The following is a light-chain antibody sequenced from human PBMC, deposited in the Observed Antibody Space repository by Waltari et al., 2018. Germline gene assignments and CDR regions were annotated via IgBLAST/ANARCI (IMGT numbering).Light chain of an antibody. J-gene: IGKJ2*01. Sequence: DIVMTQSPDSLAVSLGERATIHCKSSQSVLYSSNNKNYLAWYQQKPGQPPTLLIYWASTRESGVPDRFSGSGSGTDFTLTISSLQAEDVAVYYCQQYYSTPHTFGQGTKLEIK. V-gene: IGKV4-1*01. CDR3: QQYYSTPHT. CDR2: WAS. CDR1: QSVLYSSNNKNY.